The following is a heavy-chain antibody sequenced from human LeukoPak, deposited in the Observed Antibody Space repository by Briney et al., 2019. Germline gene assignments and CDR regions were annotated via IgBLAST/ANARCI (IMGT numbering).Heavy chain of an antibody. CDR1: GNYW. Sequence: GGSLRLSCAASGNYWMHWVRQAPGKGLVWVSYINGDGSWTTYADSVKGRFTISKDNAKNTVYLQMNNLRAEDTAVYYCVSFYETYWGRGTLVTVSS. J-gene: IGHJ4*02. V-gene: IGHV3-74*01. D-gene: IGHD2-2*01. CDR3: VSFYETY. CDR2: INGDGSWT.